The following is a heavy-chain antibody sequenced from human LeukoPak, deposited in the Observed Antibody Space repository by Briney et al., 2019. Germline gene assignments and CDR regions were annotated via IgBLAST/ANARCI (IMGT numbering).Heavy chain of an antibody. CDR3: ARLRRFCCFDY. Sequence: KPSETLSLTCTVSGGSISSSSDYWGWIRQPPGKGLEWIGSISYSGSTYYNPSLKSRVTISVDTSKNQFSLKLSSVTAADTAVYYCARLRRFCCFDYWGQGTLVTVSS. D-gene: IGHD3-3*01. CDR1: GGSISSSSDY. CDR2: ISYSGST. J-gene: IGHJ4*02. V-gene: IGHV4-39*01.